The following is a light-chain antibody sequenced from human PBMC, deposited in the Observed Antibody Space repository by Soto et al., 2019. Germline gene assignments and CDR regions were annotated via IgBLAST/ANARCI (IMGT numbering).Light chain of an antibody. CDR1: QSVSSH. Sequence: DIVLTQSPASLSLSPGERATLSCRASQSVSSHLAWYQQKPGQAPRLLISDASKRATGVPARFSGSGSGTDFTLTISSLEPEDFAVYYCQQRSNWPRTFGQGTRLEIK. CDR2: DAS. V-gene: IGKV3-11*01. J-gene: IGKJ5*01. CDR3: QQRSNWPRT.